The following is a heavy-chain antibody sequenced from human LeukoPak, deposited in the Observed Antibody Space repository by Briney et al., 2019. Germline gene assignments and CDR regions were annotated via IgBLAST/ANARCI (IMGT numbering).Heavy chain of an antibody. V-gene: IGHV1-18*01. Sequence: GASVKVSCKASGYTFTSYGISWVRQAPGQGLEWMGWISAYNGNTNYAQKLQGRVTMTTDTSTSTAYMELRSLRSDDTAVYYCARGGNTRGYSSSWFDPWGQGTLVTVSS. CDR2: ISAYNGNT. CDR1: GYTFTSYG. D-gene: IGHD6-13*01. J-gene: IGHJ5*02. CDR3: ARGGNTRGYSSSWFDP.